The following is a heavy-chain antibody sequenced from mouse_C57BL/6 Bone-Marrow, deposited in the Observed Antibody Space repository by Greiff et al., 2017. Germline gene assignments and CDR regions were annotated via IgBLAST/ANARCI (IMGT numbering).Heavy chain of an antibody. J-gene: IGHJ2*01. D-gene: IGHD4-1*01. CDR1: GFTFSSYA. CDR2: ISDGGSYT. CDR3: ARGLGSY. Sequence: DVHLVESGGGLVKPGGSLKLSCAASGFTFSSYAMSWVRQTPEKRLEWVATISDGGSYTYYPDNVKGRFTISRDNAKNNLYLQMSHLKSEDTAMYYCARGLGSYWGQGTTLTVSS. V-gene: IGHV5-4*01.